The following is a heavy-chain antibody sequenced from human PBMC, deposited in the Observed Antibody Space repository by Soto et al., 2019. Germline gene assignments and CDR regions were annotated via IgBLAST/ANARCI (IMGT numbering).Heavy chain of an antibody. V-gene: IGHV4-59*08. D-gene: IGHD6-19*01. Sequence: SETLSLTCTVSGGSISSYYWSWIRQPPGKGLERIGYIYYSGSTNYNPSLKSRVTISVDTSKNQFSLKLSSVTAADTAVYYCARGSLYSSGWYGWFDPWGQGTLVTVSS. CDR3: ARGSLYSSGWYGWFDP. J-gene: IGHJ5*02. CDR1: GGSISSYY. CDR2: IYYSGST.